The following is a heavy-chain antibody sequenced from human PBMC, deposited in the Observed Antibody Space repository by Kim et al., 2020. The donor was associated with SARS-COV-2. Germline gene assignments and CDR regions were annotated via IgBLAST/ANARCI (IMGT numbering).Heavy chain of an antibody. J-gene: IGHJ4*02. Sequence: SETLSLTCTVSGDSISRSSNYWGWIRQPPGKGLEWIGSINYSGNTYYNPSLKSRVTISVDTSKNQFSLKMRSVTAADTAVYYCARLVSENWAVEYWGQGTLVTVSS. D-gene: IGHD7-27*01. V-gene: IGHV4-39*01. CDR1: GDSISRSSNY. CDR2: INYSGNT. CDR3: ARLVSENWAVEY.